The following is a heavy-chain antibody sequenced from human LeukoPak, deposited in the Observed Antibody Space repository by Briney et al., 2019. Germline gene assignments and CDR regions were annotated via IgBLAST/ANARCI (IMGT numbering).Heavy chain of an antibody. J-gene: IGHJ6*02. CDR3: ARDMRYGSGSYHPNYYYGMDV. Sequence: SETLSLTCSVSGGSISSPSDYWGWIRQTPGKGLEWIASIYYSGSTYSNPSLKSRVTISVDSSKNQFSLKLSSVTAADTAVYYCARDMRYGSGSYHPNYYYGMDVWGQGTTVTVFS. CDR2: IYYSGST. D-gene: IGHD3-10*01. CDR1: GGSISSPSDY. V-gene: IGHV4-39*07.